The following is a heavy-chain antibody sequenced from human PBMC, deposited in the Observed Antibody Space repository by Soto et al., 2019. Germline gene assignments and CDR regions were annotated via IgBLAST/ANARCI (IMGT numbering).Heavy chain of an antibody. Sequence: SETLSLTCTVSGGSISSSSYYWGWIRQPPGKGLEWIGSIYYGGSTYYNPSLKSRVTISVDTSKNQFSLKLSSVTAADTAVYYCARHRGIEYSSSPDYYYYGMDVWGQGTTVTVSS. CDR3: ARHRGIEYSSSPDYYYYGMDV. CDR1: GGSISSSSYY. V-gene: IGHV4-39*01. D-gene: IGHD6-6*01. CDR2: IYYGGST. J-gene: IGHJ6*02.